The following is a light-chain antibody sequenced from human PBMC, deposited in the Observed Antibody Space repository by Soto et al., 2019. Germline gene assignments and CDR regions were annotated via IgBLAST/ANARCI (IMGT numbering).Light chain of an antibody. J-gene: IGKJ2*01. Sequence: EIVLTQSPATLSVSPGERATLSCRASQSIGISLAWYQKTPGQPPRLLIYGASTRATAIPPTFSGSGSETEFTLTISSLQSEDFAVYYWQQYNNWPYTLGQGTQLEIK. CDR3: QQYNNWPYT. CDR1: QSIGIS. V-gene: IGKV3-15*01. CDR2: GAS.